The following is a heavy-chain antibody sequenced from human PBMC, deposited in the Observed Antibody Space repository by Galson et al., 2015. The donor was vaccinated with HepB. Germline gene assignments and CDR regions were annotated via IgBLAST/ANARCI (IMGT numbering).Heavy chain of an antibody. CDR2: ISSSSSYI. J-gene: IGHJ6*02. V-gene: IGHV3-21*01. CDR3: ARVRGYDSYYYYGMDV. D-gene: IGHD5-12*01. Sequence: PLRLACAACGFTLSSPSMHWARQAPGKGLEWVSSISSSSSYIYYAASVKGRFTISRDNAKNSLSLQMNSLKAEDTAVYYCARVRGYDSYYYYGMDVWGQGTTVTVSS. CDR1: GFTLSSPS.